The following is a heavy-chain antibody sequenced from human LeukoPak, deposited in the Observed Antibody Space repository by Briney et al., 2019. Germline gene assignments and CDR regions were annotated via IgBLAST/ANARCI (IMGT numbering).Heavy chain of an antibody. CDR2: INHSGST. Sequence: SETLSLTCTVSGGSISSYYWSWIRQPPGKGLEWIGEINHSGSTNYNPSLKSRVTISVDTSKNQFSLKLSSVTAADTAVYYCARDPYDSSGYQSHYWGQGTLVTVSS. D-gene: IGHD3-22*01. J-gene: IGHJ4*02. CDR3: ARDPYDSSGYQSHY. CDR1: GGSISSYY. V-gene: IGHV4-34*01.